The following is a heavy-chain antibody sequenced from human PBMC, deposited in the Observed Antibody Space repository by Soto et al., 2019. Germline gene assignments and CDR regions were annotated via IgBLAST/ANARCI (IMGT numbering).Heavy chain of an antibody. Sequence: GGSLRLSCEASGFTLSSYTMHWVRQAPGKGLEWVAIISYDGSKKFYADSVRGRFTISRDISKNTLSLQMNSLRTEDTAVYFCARDRYYYDSSGYYPHFDYWGQGTLVTVSS. J-gene: IGHJ4*02. CDR2: ISYDGSKK. V-gene: IGHV3-30*04. CDR3: ARDRYYYDSSGYYPHFDY. D-gene: IGHD3-22*01. CDR1: GFTLSSYT.